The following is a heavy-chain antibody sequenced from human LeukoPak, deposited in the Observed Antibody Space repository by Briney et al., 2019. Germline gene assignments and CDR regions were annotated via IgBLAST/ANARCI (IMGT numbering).Heavy chain of an antibody. D-gene: IGHD3-3*01. V-gene: IGHV4-38-2*01. J-gene: IGHJ3*02. CDR3: VAYDFWSGPDDAFDI. CDR2: IYHSGST. CDR1: GYSISSGYY. Sequence: EASETLSLTCAVSGYSISSGYYWGWIRQPPGKGLEWIGSIYHSGSTYYNPSLKSRVTISVDTSKNQFSLKLSSVTAADTAVYYCVAYDFWSGPDDAFDIWGQETMVTVSS.